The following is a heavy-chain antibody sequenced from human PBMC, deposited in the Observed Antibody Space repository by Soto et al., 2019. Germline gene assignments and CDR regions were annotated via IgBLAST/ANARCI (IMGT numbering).Heavy chain of an antibody. V-gene: IGHV1-24*01. Sequence: ASVKVSCKVSGYTLTELSMHWVRQAPGKGLEWMGGFDPEAGETIYAQKFQGRVTMTEDTSTDTAYMELSSLRSEDTAVYYCATDLFSTIFGVVIKLGAFDIWGQGTMVTVSS. CDR3: ATDLFSTIFGVVIKLGAFDI. CDR2: FDPEAGET. J-gene: IGHJ3*02. CDR1: GYTLTELS. D-gene: IGHD3-3*01.